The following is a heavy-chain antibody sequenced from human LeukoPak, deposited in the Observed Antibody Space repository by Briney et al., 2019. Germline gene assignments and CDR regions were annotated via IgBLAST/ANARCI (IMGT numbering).Heavy chain of an antibody. CDR3: AKDISVGSSWYYFDY. CDR2: ISSSSSYI. Sequence: GGSLRLSCAASGFTFSSYSMNWVRQAPGKGLEWVSSISSSSSYIYYADSVKGRFTISRDNAKNSLYLQMNSLRVEDTALYYCAKDISVGSSWYYFDYWGQGTLVTVSS. V-gene: IGHV3-21*04. D-gene: IGHD6-13*01. CDR1: GFTFSSYS. J-gene: IGHJ4*02.